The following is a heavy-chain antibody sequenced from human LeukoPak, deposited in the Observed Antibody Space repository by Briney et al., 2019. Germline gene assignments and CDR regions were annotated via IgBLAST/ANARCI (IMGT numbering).Heavy chain of an antibody. CDR1: GFTFSSYA. D-gene: IGHD5-12*01. V-gene: IGHV3-23*01. J-gene: IGHJ4*02. Sequence: GGSLRLCCAASGFTFSSYAMSWVRQAPGKGLEWVSAISGSGGSTYYADSVKGRFTISRDNSKNTLYLQMNSLRAEDTAVYYCAKILGGYDRRDYWGQGTLVTVSS. CDR2: ISGSGGST. CDR3: AKILGGYDRRDY.